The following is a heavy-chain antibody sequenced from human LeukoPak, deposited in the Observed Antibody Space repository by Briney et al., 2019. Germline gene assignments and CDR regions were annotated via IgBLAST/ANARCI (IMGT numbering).Heavy chain of an antibody. D-gene: IGHD3-10*01. CDR2: ISDNGGST. V-gene: IGHV3-64*01. CDR1: GFTFSSDA. CDR3: GRDPARSSGNRNWFDP. Sequence: GGSLRLSCAASGFTFSSDAMHWVRQAPGKGLEYVSAISDNGGSTYYANSVKGRFTISRDNSNNTLYLHMGSLRAEDTAVYYCGRDPARSSGNRNWFDPWGQGTLVTVSS. J-gene: IGHJ5*02.